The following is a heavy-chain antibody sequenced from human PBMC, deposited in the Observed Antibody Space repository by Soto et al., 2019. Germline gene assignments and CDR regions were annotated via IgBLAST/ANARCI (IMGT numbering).Heavy chain of an antibody. J-gene: IGHJ4*02. Sequence: SETLSLTCAVYGGSFSTYYWSWIRQPPGKGLEWIGEINHSGSTNYNPSLKSRVTISIDTSKNQFSLKLSSVTAADTAVYYCARGSGVYRILTGYSHFDYWGQGTLVTVSS. CDR1: GGSFSTYY. D-gene: IGHD3-9*01. CDR3: ARGSGVYRILTGYSHFDY. CDR2: INHSGST. V-gene: IGHV4-34*01.